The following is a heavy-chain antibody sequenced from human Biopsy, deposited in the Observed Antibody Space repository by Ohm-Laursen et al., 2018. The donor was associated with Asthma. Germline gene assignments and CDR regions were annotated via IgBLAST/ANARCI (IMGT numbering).Heavy chain of an antibody. V-gene: IGHV3-30*03. D-gene: IGHD3-22*01. J-gene: IGHJ3*02. CDR2: VSSDGHNK. Sequence: SLRLFCSASGFTFSSYGMHWVRQGPGKGLEWVALVSSDGHNKYYEDSVKGRFTISRDNSRNRLYLQINRLTVEDSAVYFCARQSGQDYGDSSGFDIWGQGTKVAVSS. CDR3: ARQSGQDYGDSSGFDI. CDR1: GFTFSSYG.